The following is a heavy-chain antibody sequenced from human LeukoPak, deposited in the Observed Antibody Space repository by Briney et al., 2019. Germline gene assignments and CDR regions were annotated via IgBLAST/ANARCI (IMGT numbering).Heavy chain of an antibody. V-gene: IGHV1-2*02. CDR2: INPNSGGT. J-gene: IGHJ5*02. CDR3: ARPSFVTATTNWFDP. CDR1: GYTFTGYY. D-gene: IGHD2-21*02. Sequence: GASVKLSCKASGYTFTGYYMHWVRQAPGQGLEWMGWINPNSGGTNYAQKFQGRVTMTRDTSISTAYMELSRLRSDDTAVYYCARPSFVTATTNWFDPWGQGTLVTVYS.